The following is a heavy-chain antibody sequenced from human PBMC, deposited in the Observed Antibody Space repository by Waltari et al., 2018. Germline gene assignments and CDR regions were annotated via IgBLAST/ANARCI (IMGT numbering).Heavy chain of an antibody. V-gene: IGHV3-30*02. J-gene: IGHJ4*02. D-gene: IGHD1-1*01. CDR1: GFNFTLFG. CDR3: VKGNEIDY. Sequence: QVHMVESGGGVVQPGGSLRLSCAAPGFNFTLFGMHWVRPAPGKGLEWVSFISYAGSNENYAESVKGRFTMSRDNSKKMLYVQMNNLRAEDSAVYYCVKGNEIDYWGQGTLVTVSS. CDR2: ISYAGSNE.